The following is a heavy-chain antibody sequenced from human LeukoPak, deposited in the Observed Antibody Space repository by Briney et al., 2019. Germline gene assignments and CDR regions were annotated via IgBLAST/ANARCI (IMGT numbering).Heavy chain of an antibody. Sequence: GGSLRLSCVASGITFSSYSMNWVRQAPGQGLEWVSYISSFSGTINYADSVKGRFTISRDNAKNSLYLQMNSLRAEDTAVYYCARDQGGVGYWGQGTLVTVSS. CDR1: GITFSSYS. D-gene: IGHD3-16*01. CDR3: ARDQGGVGY. V-gene: IGHV3-48*01. J-gene: IGHJ4*02. CDR2: ISSFSGTI.